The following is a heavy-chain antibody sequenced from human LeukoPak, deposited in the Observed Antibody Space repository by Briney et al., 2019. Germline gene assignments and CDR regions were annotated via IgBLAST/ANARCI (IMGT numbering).Heavy chain of an antibody. V-gene: IGHV3-33*01. Sequence: GGSLRLSCAASGFTFSSYGMHWVRQAPGKGLEWVAVIWYDGSNKYYADSVKGRFTISRDNSKNTLYLQMNSLRAEDTAVYYCARDSGGQWELLRGGYFDYWGQGTLVTVSS. CDR1: GFTFSSYG. CDR2: IWYDGSNK. J-gene: IGHJ4*02. CDR3: ARDSGGQWELLRGGYFDY. D-gene: IGHD1-26*01.